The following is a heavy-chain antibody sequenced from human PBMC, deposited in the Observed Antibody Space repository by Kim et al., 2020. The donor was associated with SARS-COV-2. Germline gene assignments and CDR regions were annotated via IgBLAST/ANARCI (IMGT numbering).Heavy chain of an antibody. J-gene: IGHJ3*02. V-gene: IGHV3-20*01. D-gene: IGHD3-9*01. Sequence: YANSVKGRFTISRDNAKNSLYLQMNSLRVEDTALYHCVRGLTILYGPYDIWGQGTMVTVSS. CDR3: VRGLTILYGPYDI.